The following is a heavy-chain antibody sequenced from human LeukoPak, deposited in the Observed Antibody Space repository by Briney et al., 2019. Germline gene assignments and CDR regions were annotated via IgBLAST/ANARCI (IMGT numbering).Heavy chain of an antibody. CDR3: ARLGRGGRITIFGVVSNWFDP. CDR1: GYSFTSYW. CDR2: IYPGDSDT. J-gene: IGHJ5*02. D-gene: IGHD3-3*01. V-gene: IGHV5-51*01. Sequence: NRGESLKISCKGSGYSFTSYWIGWVRQMPGKGLEWMGIIYPGDSDTRYSPSFQGQVTISADKSISTAYLQWSSLKASDTAMYYCARLGRGGRITIFGVVSNWFDPWGQGTLVTVSS.